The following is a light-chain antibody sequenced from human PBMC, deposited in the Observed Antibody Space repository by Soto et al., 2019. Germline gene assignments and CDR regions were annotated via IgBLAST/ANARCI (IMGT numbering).Light chain of an antibody. V-gene: IGKV3-11*01. CDR3: QHSNKWRT. J-gene: IGKJ1*01. CDR2: DAS. CDR1: QSVSSY. Sequence: EIVFTQSPATLSLSPGERATLSCRASQSVSSYLAWYQQKPGQAPRLLIYDASKRATGIPARFSGSGFGTVSPLTISRLEPEDFAVYCCQHSNKWRTFGQGTKVDIK.